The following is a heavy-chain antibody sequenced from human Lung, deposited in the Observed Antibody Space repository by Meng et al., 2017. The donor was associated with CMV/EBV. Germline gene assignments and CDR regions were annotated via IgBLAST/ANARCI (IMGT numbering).Heavy chain of an antibody. CDR3: ARVDRAVDY. J-gene: IGHJ4*02. CDR1: GASITSDDDF. V-gene: IGHV4-30-4*08. CDR2: IHYSGSS. Sequence: LXCTVSGASITSDDDFWIWIRQPPGKGLEWIGYIHYSGSSHYNASLKSRLTMSVDTPKNQFSLKLNSVTAADTAVYYCARVDRAVDYWGPGTLVNGAS. D-gene: IGHD1-26*01.